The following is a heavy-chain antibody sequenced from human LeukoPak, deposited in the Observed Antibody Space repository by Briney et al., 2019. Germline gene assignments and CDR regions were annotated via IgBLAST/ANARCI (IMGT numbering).Heavy chain of an antibody. CDR2: MNPNSGNT. CDR1: GYTFTSYD. D-gene: IGHD3-3*01. CDR3: ARLISQIYDFWSGYYYYMDV. J-gene: IGHJ6*03. Sequence: GASVKVSCXASGYTFTSYDINWVRQATGQGLEWMGWMNPNSGNTGYAQKFQGRVTMTRNTSISTAYMELSSLRSEDTAVYYCARLISQIYDFWSGYYYYMDVWGKGTTVTVSS. V-gene: IGHV1-8*01.